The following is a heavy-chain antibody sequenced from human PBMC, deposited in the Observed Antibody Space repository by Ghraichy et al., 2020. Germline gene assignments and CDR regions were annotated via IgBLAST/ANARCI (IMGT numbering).Heavy chain of an antibody. J-gene: IGHJ4*02. CDR1: GFTFSGSA. D-gene: IGHD3-22*01. CDR2: IRSKANSYAT. V-gene: IGHV3-73*01. CDR3: TSPDPTYYYDSSGYYYPPFDY. Sequence: GGSLRLSCAASGFTFSGSAMHWVRQASGKGLEWVGRIRSKANSYATAYAASVKGRFTISRDDSKNTAYLQMNSLKTEDTAVYYCTSPDPTYYYDSSGYYYPPFDYWGQGTLVTVSS.